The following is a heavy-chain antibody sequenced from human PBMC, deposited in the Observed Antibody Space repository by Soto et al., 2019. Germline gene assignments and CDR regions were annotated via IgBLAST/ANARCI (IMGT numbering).Heavy chain of an antibody. CDR2: IIPIFGTA. J-gene: IGHJ3*02. D-gene: IGHD6-13*01. V-gene: IGHV1-69*06. CDR3: ASLGWIAARESDAFDI. Sequence: SVKVSCKASGGTFSSYAISWVRQAPGQGLEWMGGIIPIFGTANYAQKFQGRVTITADKSTSTAYMELSSLRSEDTAVYYCASLGWIAARESDAFDIWGQGTMVTVSS. CDR1: GGTFSSYA.